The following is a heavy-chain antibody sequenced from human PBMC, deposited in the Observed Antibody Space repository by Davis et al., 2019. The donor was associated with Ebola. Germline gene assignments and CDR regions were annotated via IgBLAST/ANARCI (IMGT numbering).Heavy chain of an antibody. CDR2: INPYSGST. Sequence: ASVKVSCKTSGYSFTSHYIHWVRQVPGQGLEWMGMINPYSGSTDYAQKFQGRVTMTRNTSISTAYMELSNLRSEDTAVYFCARTSIVGTTTTASDIWGQGTKVTVSS. CDR1: GYSFTSHY. J-gene: IGHJ3*02. D-gene: IGHD1-26*01. V-gene: IGHV1-46*01. CDR3: ARTSIVGTTTTASDI.